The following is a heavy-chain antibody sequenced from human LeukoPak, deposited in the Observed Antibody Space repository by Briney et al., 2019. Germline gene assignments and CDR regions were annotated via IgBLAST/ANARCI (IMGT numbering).Heavy chain of an antibody. Sequence: ASVKVSCKASGYTFTGYYIHWVRQAPGQGLEWMGWINPNSGGTNYAQNFQGRVTMTRDTSISTAYMELRRLRSDDTAVYYCARSIAAAGLYYFDSRGQGTLVTVSS. CDR3: ARSIAAAGLYYFDS. V-gene: IGHV1-2*02. J-gene: IGHJ4*02. D-gene: IGHD6-13*01. CDR1: GYTFTGYY. CDR2: INPNSGGT.